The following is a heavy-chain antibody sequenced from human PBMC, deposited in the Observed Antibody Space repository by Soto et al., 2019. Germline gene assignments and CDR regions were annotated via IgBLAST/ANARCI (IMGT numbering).Heavy chain of an antibody. J-gene: IGHJ3*02. CDR3: ARAFEVVTAIYAQRAFDI. Sequence: VASVKVSCKASGYTFTSYYMHWVRQAPGQGLEWMEIINPSGGSTSYAQKFQGRVTITRDTSTSTVYMELSSLRSEDTAVYYCARAFEVVTAIYAQRAFDIWGQGTMVTVSS. CDR1: GYTFTSYY. V-gene: IGHV1-46*01. D-gene: IGHD2-21*02. CDR2: INPSGGST.